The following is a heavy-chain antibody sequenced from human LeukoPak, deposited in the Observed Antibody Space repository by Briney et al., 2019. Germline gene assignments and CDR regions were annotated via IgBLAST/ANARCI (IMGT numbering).Heavy chain of an antibody. D-gene: IGHD3-9*01. CDR3: AKDHRLYFDWQPTFFDI. V-gene: IGHV3-23*01. CDR1: GFTFSSYA. Sequence: GVSLRLSCAASGFTFSSYAMSGVRQAPGKGLEWVSAISGSGGSTYYADSVKGRFTISRDNSKNTLYLQMNRLRAADTAGYYWAKDHRLYFDWQPTFFDIWGQGTMVTVSS. CDR2: ISGSGGST. J-gene: IGHJ3*02.